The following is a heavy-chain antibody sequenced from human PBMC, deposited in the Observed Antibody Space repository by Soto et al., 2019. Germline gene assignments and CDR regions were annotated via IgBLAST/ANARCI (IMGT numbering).Heavy chain of an antibody. Sequence: GGSLRLSCSASGFTFSIHAMHRVRQAPGKGLEYVSSISINGGSTHYADSVKGRFTISRDNSKNTQYLQMSSLRADDTALYYCVKGEYYYDSSGYYPFDYWGQGTLVTVSS. CDR2: ISINGGST. D-gene: IGHD3-22*01. CDR1: GFTFSIHA. V-gene: IGHV3-64D*06. J-gene: IGHJ4*02. CDR3: VKGEYYYDSSGYYPFDY.